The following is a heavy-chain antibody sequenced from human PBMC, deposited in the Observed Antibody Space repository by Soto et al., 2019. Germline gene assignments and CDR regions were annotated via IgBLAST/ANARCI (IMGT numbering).Heavy chain of an antibody. Sequence: ASLKVSCNASGYTFTGHYMHWVRQAPGQGLEWMGWINPNSGGTNYAQKFQGWVTMTRDTSISTAYMELSRLRSDDTAVYYCARAGVSRARGEGYSYGAYYFYGMDVSGQDTTVTVS. D-gene: IGHD5-18*01. J-gene: IGHJ6*02. V-gene: IGHV1-2*04. CDR3: ARAGVSRARGEGYSYGAYYFYGMDV. CDR2: INPNSGGT. CDR1: GYTFTGHY.